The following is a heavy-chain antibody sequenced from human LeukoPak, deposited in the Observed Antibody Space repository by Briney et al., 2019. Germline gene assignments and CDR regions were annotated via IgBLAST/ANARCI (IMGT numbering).Heavy chain of an antibody. V-gene: IGHV3-30*18. CDR2: ISYDGSNK. CDR1: GFTFSSYG. J-gene: IGHJ6*03. D-gene: IGHD2-15*01. Sequence: GGSLRLSCAASGFTFSSYGMHWVRQAPGKGLEWVAVISYDGSNKYYADSVKGRFTISRDNSKNTLYLQMNSLRAEDTAVYYCAKGGYAYYYYYMDVWGKGTTVTVSS. CDR3: AKGGYAYYYYYMDV.